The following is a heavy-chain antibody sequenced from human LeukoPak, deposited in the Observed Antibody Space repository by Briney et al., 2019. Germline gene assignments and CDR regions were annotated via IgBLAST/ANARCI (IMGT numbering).Heavy chain of an antibody. CDR2: IIPILGIA. J-gene: IGHJ6*03. CDR3: ARDNYYDYYYMDV. CDR1: GGTFSSYT. Sequence: ASVKVSCKXSGGTFSSYTISWVRQAPGQGLEWMGRIIPILGIANYAQKFQGRVTITADKSTSTAYMELSSLRSEDTAVYYCARDNYYDYYYMDVWGKGTTVTVSS. V-gene: IGHV1-69*04.